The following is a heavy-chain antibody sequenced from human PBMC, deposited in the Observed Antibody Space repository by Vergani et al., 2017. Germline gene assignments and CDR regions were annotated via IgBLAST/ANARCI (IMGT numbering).Heavy chain of an antibody. Sequence: LEESGGGSVKPGGSLRLSCAASGFKFSDHYMSWIRQAPGKGLGWVSHISPGASTVSYTDSVTGRFTVSRDNDNNSLTLDITTLRVEDTAVYYCAKNPGISTTRHYYAMDVWGQGTTVTVSS. V-gene: IGHV3-11*04. CDR3: AKNPGISTTRHYYAMDV. J-gene: IGHJ6*02. D-gene: IGHD1-1*01. CDR2: ISPGASTV. CDR1: GFKFSDHY.